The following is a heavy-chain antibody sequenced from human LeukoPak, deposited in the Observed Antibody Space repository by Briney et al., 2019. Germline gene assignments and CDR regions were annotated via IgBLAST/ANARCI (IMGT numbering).Heavy chain of an antibody. CDR1: GGSVISDSHY. CDR2: IYCSGTT. J-gene: IGHJ3*02. D-gene: IGHD2-8*02. CDR3: ARDFRGYSTGYAFYI. Sequence: PSETLCLTCTVSGGSVISDSHYRSWIRQPPGKELELIGYIYCSGTTNYNPSLKSRVTISLDTSKNRFSLKLTSVTAADTAVYYCARDFRGYSTGYAFYIWGQGTMVTVSS. V-gene: IGHV4-61*01.